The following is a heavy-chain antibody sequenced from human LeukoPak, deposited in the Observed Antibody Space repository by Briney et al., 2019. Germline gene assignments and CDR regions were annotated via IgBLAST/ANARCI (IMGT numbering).Heavy chain of an antibody. D-gene: IGHD2-2*02. V-gene: IGHV3-23*01. CDR1: GFTFSTYA. CDR3: ATAVVGYRFYFDL. J-gene: IGHJ2*01. Sequence: GGSLRLSCAASGFTFSTYAMSWVRQAPGKGLEWVSGIIGSGGSTYYADSVTGRFSISRDNSKNTLSLQMSSLSAEDTAVYYCATAVVGYRFYFDLWGRGTLVTVSS. CDR2: IIGSGGST.